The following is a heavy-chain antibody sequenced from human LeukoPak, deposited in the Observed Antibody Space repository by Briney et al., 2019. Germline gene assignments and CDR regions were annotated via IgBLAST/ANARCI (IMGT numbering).Heavy chain of an antibody. CDR3: ATAHGEGSGSYGLYGMDV. J-gene: IGHJ6*02. CDR1: GYTLTELS. CDR2: FDPEDGET. Sequence: ASVKVSCKVSGYTLTELSMHWVRQAPGKGLEWMGGFDPEDGETIYAQKFQGRVTMTEDTSTDTAYMELSSLKSEDTAVYYCATAHGEGSGSYGLYGMDVWGQGTTVTVSS. V-gene: IGHV1-24*01. D-gene: IGHD3-10*01.